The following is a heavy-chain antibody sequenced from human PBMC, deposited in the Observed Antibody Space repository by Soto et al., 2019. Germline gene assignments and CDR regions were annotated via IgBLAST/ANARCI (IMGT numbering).Heavy chain of an antibody. D-gene: IGHD2-15*01. Sequence: QVQLVQSGAEVKKPGSSVKVSCKAFGGTLSNYAINWVRQAPGQGLEWMGDISPTFGKANYAQKFQGKVTITADESSTTAYMLLSSLTCADTGISACVREVRVHSPDSGNGGQGSRVTVCS. CDR1: GGTLSNYA. CDR3: VREVRVHSPDSGN. J-gene: IGHJ1*01. V-gene: IGHV1-69*01. CDR2: ISPTFGKA.